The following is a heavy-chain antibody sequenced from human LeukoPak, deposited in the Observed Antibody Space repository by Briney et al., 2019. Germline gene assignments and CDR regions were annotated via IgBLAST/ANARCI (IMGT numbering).Heavy chain of an antibody. J-gene: IGHJ4*02. CDR2: MNPNSGNT. V-gene: IGHV1-8*02. D-gene: IGHD2-2*01. CDR3: ARVVVVPATIDY. Sequence: ASVKVSCKASGYTFKNYDINWVRQATGQGLEWMGWMNPNSGNTGFAQKFQDRVSMTRNTSINTAYMELSSLRSEDTAVYYCARVVVVPATIDYWGQGTLVTVSS. CDR1: GYTFKNYD.